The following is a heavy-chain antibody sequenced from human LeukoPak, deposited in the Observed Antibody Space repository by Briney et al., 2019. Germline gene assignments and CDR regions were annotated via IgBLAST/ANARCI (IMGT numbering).Heavy chain of an antibody. V-gene: IGHV4-4*07. Sequence: SETLSLTCTVSGGSISSYYWSWIRQPAGKGLEWIGRIYTSGSTNYNPSLKSRVTMSVDTSKNQFSLKLSSVTAADTAVYYCARHSDHSSGYYYVDYYFDYWGQGTLVTVSS. CDR1: GGSISSYY. J-gene: IGHJ4*02. CDR2: IYTSGST. D-gene: IGHD3-22*01. CDR3: ARHSDHSSGYYYVDYYFDY.